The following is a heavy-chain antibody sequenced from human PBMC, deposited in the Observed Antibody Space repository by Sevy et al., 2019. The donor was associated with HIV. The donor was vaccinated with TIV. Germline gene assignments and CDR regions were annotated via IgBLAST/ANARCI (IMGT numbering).Heavy chain of an antibody. CDR3: ARDLIAAFDI. Sequence: GGSLRLSCAASGFTFSSFSMNWVRQAPGKGLEWVSSISSSSSYIYYADSVKGRFTISRDNAKNSLYLQMNSLRAEDTAVYYCARDLIAAFDIWGQGTMVTVSS. CDR2: ISSSSSYI. V-gene: IGHV3-21*01. J-gene: IGHJ3*02. D-gene: IGHD2-8*01. CDR1: GFTFSSFS.